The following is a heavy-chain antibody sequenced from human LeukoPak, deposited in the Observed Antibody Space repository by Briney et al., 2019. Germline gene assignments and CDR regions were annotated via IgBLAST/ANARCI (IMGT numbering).Heavy chain of an antibody. Sequence: SETLSLTCTVSGGSISSYYWSWIRQPPGKGLEWIGYIYYSGSTNYNPSLKSRVTISVDTSKNQFSLKLSTVTAADTAVYYCARDAGRSFDYWGQGTLVTVSS. V-gene: IGHV4-59*01. CDR2: IYYSGST. D-gene: IGHD6-13*01. CDR1: GGSISSYY. CDR3: ARDAGRSFDY. J-gene: IGHJ4*02.